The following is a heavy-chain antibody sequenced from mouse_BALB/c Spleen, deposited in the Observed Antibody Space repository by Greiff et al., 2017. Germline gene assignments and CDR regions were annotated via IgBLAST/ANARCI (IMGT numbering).Heavy chain of an antibody. CDR2: IYPGDGDT. CDR1: GYAFSSSW. CDR3: ARYRTMITTYYAMDY. D-gene: IGHD2-4*01. V-gene: IGHV1-82*01. Sequence: QVQLQQSGPELVKPGASVKISCKASGYAFSSSWMNWVKQRPGQGLEWIGRIYPGDGDTNYNGKFKGKATLTADKSSSTAYMQLSSLTSVDSAVYFCARYRTMITTYYAMDYWGQGTSVTVSS. J-gene: IGHJ4*01.